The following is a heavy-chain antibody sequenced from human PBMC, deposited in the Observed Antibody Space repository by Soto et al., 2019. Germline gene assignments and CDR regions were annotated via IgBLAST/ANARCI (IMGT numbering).Heavy chain of an antibody. Sequence: EVQLLESGGGLVRPGGSLRLSCAASGFTFSSYPMKWVRQGPGKGLEWVSTIGGSGTGFNTDYADSVKGRFVISRDNSKNTVYLQMKSLRAEDTALYYCARVAPYCSTTTCYIDSWGQGTLVTVSS. CDR2: IGGSGTGFNT. J-gene: IGHJ4*02. V-gene: IGHV3-23*01. CDR1: GFTFSSYP. CDR3: ARVAPYCSTTTCYIDS. D-gene: IGHD2-2*01.